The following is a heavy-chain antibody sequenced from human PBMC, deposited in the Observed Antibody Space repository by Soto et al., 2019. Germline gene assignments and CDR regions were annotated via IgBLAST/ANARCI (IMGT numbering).Heavy chain of an antibody. J-gene: IGHJ1*01. V-gene: IGHV1-69*02. CDR2: IIPILGIA. CDR3: ASQPSVIAVAGAGEYFQH. D-gene: IGHD6-19*01. Sequence: GASVKVSCKASGGTFSSYTISWVRQAPGQGLEWMGRIIPILGIANYAQKFQGRVTITADKSTSTAYMELSSLRSEDTAVYYCASQPSVIAVAGAGEYFQHWGQGTLVTVSS. CDR1: GGTFSSYT.